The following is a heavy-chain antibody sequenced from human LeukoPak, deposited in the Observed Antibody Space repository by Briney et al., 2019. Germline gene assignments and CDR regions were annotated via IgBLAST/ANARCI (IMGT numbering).Heavy chain of an antibody. CDR2: IYSGGNT. CDR3: ARGGVTTMTLRDLWLDY. D-gene: IGHD4-17*01. J-gene: IGHJ4*02. V-gene: IGHV3-53*05. CDR1: GFTLSSNY. Sequence: PVRSLRPSCAASGFTLSSNYMSWVRQAPGKGLEWVSCIYSGGNTDYAESVKGRFTISRDNSKSTLYLQMNSLKAEDTAVYYCARGGVTTMTLRDLWLDYWGQGTLVTVSS.